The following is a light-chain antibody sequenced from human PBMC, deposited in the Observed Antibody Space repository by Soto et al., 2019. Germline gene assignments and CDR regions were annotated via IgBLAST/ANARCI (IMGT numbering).Light chain of an antibody. CDR1: QTINSW. J-gene: IGKJ4*01. Sequence: DIQMTQSPSTLSASVGDRVTITCRASQTINSWLAWYQQKPGKAPKVLIYKASSLESGVPSRFSGSGSGTEFTLTITSLQPDDFATYYCKQYNSYPVTFGGGTKVEIK. CDR3: KQYNSYPVT. V-gene: IGKV1-5*03. CDR2: KAS.